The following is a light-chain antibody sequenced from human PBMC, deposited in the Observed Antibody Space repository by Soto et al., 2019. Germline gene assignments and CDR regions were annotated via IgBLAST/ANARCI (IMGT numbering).Light chain of an antibody. J-gene: IGKJ2*01. CDR1: QSVSSSY. V-gene: IGKV3-20*01. CDR3: QQYGSSPLT. Sequence: EIVLTQSPGTLSLSPGERATLSCRASQSVSSSYLAWYQQKPGQAPRLLIYGASSGATGIPDRFSGSGSGTEFTLTISRLEPEDFAVYYCQQYGSSPLTFGQGTKLEIK. CDR2: GAS.